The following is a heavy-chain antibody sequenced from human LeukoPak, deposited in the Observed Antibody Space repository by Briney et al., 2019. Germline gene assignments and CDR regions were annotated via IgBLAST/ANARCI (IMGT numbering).Heavy chain of an antibody. CDR1: GFTFSSYA. CDR3: AKGGHYYDSSGFDY. V-gene: IGHV3-30*18. D-gene: IGHD3-22*01. CDR2: ISYDGSNK. Sequence: PGGSLXLXCAASGFTFSSYAMHWVRQAPGKGXEWVAVISYDGSNKYYADSVKGRFTISRDNSKNTLYLQMNSLRAEDTAVYYCAKGGHYYDSSGFDYWGQGTLVTVSS. J-gene: IGHJ4*02.